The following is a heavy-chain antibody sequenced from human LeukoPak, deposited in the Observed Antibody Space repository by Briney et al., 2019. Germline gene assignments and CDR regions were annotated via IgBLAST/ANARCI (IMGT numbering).Heavy chain of an antibody. CDR3: AKEPYYYDSSGYYLGPAFDI. Sequence: GGSLRLSCVVSGFTFSSYAMSWVRQAPGKGLEWVSAISGSGGSTYYADSVKGRFTISRDNSKNTLYLQMNSLRAEDTAVYYCAKEPYYYDSSGYYLGPAFDIWGQGTMVTVSS. J-gene: IGHJ3*02. D-gene: IGHD3-22*01. V-gene: IGHV3-23*01. CDR1: GFTFSSYA. CDR2: ISGSGGST.